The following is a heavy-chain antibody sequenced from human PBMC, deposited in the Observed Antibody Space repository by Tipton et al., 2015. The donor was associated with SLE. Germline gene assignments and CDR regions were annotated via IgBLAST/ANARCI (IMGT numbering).Heavy chain of an antibody. J-gene: IGHJ6*02. V-gene: IGHV1-8*01. CDR1: GYSFTSHD. CDR3: ARGQEDYIWRNYRYSHYVMDV. CDR2: MNPNSGNT. D-gene: IGHD3-16*02. Sequence: QSGPEVKKPGASVKVSCKASGYSFTSHDINWVRQATGQGLEWMGWMNPNSGNTGYAQKFQGRVTMTRDTSISTAYMELNSLKSEDTAVYFCARGQEDYIWRNYRYSHYVMDVWGQGTTVTVSS.